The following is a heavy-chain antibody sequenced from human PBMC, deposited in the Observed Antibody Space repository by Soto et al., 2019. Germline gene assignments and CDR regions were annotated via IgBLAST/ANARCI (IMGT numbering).Heavy chain of an antibody. CDR3: ARGGIVVVTAIPYYFDY. CDR2: ISYDGSNK. D-gene: IGHD2-21*02. Sequence: GGSLRLSCAASGFTFSSYAMHWVRQAPGKWLEWVAVISYDGSNKYYADSVKGRFTISRDNSKNTLYLQMNSLRAEDTAVYYCARGGIVVVTAIPYYFDYWGQGXLVTVYS. J-gene: IGHJ4*02. CDR1: GFTFSSYA. V-gene: IGHV3-30-3*01.